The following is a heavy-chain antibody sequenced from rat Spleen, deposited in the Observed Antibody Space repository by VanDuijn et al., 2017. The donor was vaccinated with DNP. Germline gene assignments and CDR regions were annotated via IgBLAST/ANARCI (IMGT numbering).Heavy chain of an antibody. CDR2: ITYDGGST. CDR3: AKAEQLYLYYAMEA. D-gene: IGHD1-2*01. V-gene: IGHV5S13*01. CDR1: GFTFSNYG. J-gene: IGHJ4*01. Sequence: EVQLVESGGGLVQPGRSLKLSCAASGFTFSNYGMAWVRQAPTKGLELVAYITYDGGSTHYLDSVKGRFTISRDNAENTVYLQMNSLRSEDTATYYWAKAEQLYLYYAMEAWGQGTSVTVSS.